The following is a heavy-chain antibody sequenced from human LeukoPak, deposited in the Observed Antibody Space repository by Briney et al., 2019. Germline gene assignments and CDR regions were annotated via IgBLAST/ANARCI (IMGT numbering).Heavy chain of an antibody. V-gene: IGHV4-59*01. D-gene: IGHD6-13*01. CDR2: IYYSGST. Sequence: SETLSLTCTVPGGSISSYYWSWIRQPPGKGLGWIGYIYYSGSTNYNPSLKSRVTISVDTSKNQFSLKLSSVTAADTAVYYCARASPSLYYYFDYWGQGTLVTVSS. J-gene: IGHJ4*02. CDR3: ARASPSLYYYFDY. CDR1: GGSISSYY.